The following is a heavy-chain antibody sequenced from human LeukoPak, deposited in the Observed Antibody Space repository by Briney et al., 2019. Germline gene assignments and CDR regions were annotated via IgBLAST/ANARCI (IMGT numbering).Heavy chain of an antibody. CDR2: IYYSGST. V-gene: IGHV4-31*03. Sequence: SETLSLTCTVSGGSISSGGYYWSWIRQHPGKGLEWIGYIYYSGSTYYNPSLKSRVTISVDTSKNQFSLKLSSVTAADTVVYYCASGVRAGTVYWGQGTLVTVSS. CDR3: ASGVRAGTVY. D-gene: IGHD6-19*01. J-gene: IGHJ4*02. CDR1: GGSISSGGYY.